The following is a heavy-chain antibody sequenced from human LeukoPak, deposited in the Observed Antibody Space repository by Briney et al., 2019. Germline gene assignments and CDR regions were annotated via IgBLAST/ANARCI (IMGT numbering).Heavy chain of an antibody. CDR3: AREGTGSYMDV. CDR2: IRTDGTIT. V-gene: IGHV3-74*01. Sequence: GGSLRLSCAASGFTFSSYWMHWVRQAPGKGLVWISRIRTDGTITTYADSVKGRFSISRDNAKNTLYLQVNSLRVEDTAVYYCAREGTGSYMDVWGKGTTVTVSS. CDR1: GFTFSSYW. D-gene: IGHD1/OR15-1a*01. J-gene: IGHJ6*03.